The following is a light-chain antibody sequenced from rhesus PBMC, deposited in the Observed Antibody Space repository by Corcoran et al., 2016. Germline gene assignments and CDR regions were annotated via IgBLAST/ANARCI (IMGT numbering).Light chain of an antibody. Sequence: DIQMTQSPSSLSASVGDTVTISCQASQDISKYLAWFQLKPGKAPKALIYDASTLQRGVPSRFSGSGSGTAFTLTISSLQPADFATYYCQQHKSYPFTFGPGTKLDIK. CDR3: QQHKSYPFT. J-gene: IGKJ3*01. CDR2: DAS. V-gene: IGKV1-25*01. CDR1: QDISKY.